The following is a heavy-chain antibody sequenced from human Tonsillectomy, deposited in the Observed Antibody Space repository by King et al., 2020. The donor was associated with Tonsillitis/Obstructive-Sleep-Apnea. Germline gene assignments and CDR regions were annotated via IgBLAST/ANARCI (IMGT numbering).Heavy chain of an antibody. D-gene: IGHD3-10*01. CDR1: GFTFSSYG. V-gene: IGHV3-30*18. CDR3: AKDKGSGSFSSYYYYMDV. CDR2: ISYDGSNK. Sequence: VQLVESGGGVVQPGRSLRLSCAASGFTFSSYGMHWVRQAPGKGLEWVAGISYDGSNKYYADSVKGRFTISRDNSKNTLYLQMNSLRAEDTAVYYCAKDKGSGSFSSYYYYMDVWGKGTTVTVSS. J-gene: IGHJ6*03.